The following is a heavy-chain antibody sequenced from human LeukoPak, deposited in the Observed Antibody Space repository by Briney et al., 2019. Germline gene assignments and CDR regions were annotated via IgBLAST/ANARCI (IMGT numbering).Heavy chain of an antibody. D-gene: IGHD3-22*01. CDR3: ARHPYYYDSSGYPFDP. CDR1: GGSIRSYY. CDR2: IYYSGST. V-gene: IGHV4-59*08. Sequence: SETLSLTCTVSGGSIRSYYWSWIRQPAGKGLEWIGYIYYSGSTNYNPSLKSRVTISVDTSKNQFSLKLSSVTAADTAVYYCARHPYYYDSSGYPFDPWGQGTLVTVSS. J-gene: IGHJ5*02.